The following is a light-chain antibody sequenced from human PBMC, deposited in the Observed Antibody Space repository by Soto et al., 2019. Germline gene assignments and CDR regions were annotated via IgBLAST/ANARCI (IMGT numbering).Light chain of an antibody. V-gene: IGKV4-1*01. J-gene: IGKJ2*01. CDR1: QSVLYSSNNKDY. CDR2: WAS. CDR3: QQYYSTPLT. Sequence: DIVMTQSPDSLAVSLGERATINCKSSQSVLYSSNNKDYLAWYQQKPGQPPKLLFYWASTRESGVPDRFSGSGSWTDFTLTISSLQAEDVAVYYCQQYYSTPLTFGQGTKLEI.